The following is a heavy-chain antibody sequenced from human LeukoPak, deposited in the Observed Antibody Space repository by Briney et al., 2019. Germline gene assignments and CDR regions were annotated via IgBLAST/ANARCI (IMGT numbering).Heavy chain of an antibody. CDR2: ISTNSGTK. CDR3: ARGKIGYYYGDYDGY. D-gene: IGHD4-17*01. Sequence: PGGSLRLSCAASGFTFSSYDMNWVRQAPGKGLEWVSYISTNSGTKYYADSVKGRFTISRDNAKSSVYLQMNRLRDDDTAVYYCARGKIGYYYGDYDGYWGQGTLVTVSS. CDR1: GFTFSSYD. V-gene: IGHV3-48*02. J-gene: IGHJ4*02.